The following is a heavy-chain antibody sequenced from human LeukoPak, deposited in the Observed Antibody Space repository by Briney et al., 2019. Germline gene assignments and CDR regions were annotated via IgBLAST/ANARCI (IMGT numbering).Heavy chain of an antibody. CDR2: ISSNGGST. V-gene: IGHV3-64*01. D-gene: IGHD7-27*01. CDR1: GFTFSSYA. Sequence: PGGSLRLSCAASGFTFSSYAMHWVRQAPGKGLEYVSAISSNGGSTYYANSVKGRFTISRDNSKNTLYLQMGSLRAEDMAVYYCARTLGGFYYYMDVWGKGTTVTVSS. J-gene: IGHJ6*03. CDR3: ARTLGGFYYYMDV.